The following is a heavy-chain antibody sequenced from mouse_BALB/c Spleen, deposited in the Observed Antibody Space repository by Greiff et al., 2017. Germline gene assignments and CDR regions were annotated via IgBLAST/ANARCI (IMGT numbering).Heavy chain of an antibody. CDR2: ISDGGSYT. CDR3: ARDMFGNYHYYAMDY. D-gene: IGHD2-1*01. CDR1: GFTFSDYY. Sequence: EVKLVESGGGLVKPGGSLKLSCAASGFTFSDYYMYWVRQTPEKRLEWVATISDGGSYTYYPDSVKGRFTISRDNAKNNLYLQMSSLKSEDTAMYYCARDMFGNYHYYAMDYWGQGTSVTVSS. V-gene: IGHV5-4*02. J-gene: IGHJ4*01.